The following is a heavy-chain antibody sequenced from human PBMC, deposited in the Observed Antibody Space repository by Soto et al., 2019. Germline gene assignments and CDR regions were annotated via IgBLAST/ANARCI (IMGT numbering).Heavy chain of an antibody. CDR3: GRDSGTAARSWFDP. CDR2: IYYSGST. D-gene: IGHD6-6*01. V-gene: IGHV4-59*01. CDR1: GGSISSYY. Sequence: PSQTLSLTCTVSGGSISSYYWSWIRQPPGKGLEWIGYIYYSGSTNYNTSLKSRVTISVDTSKNQFSLKLSSVTAADTAVYYCGRDSGTAARSWFDPWGQGTLVTVSS. J-gene: IGHJ5*02.